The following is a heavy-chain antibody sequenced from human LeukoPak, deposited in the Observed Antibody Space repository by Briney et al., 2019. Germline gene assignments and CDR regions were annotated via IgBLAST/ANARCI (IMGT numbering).Heavy chain of an antibody. CDR3: ARGISQTTELPDY. CDR1: GFTFSSYW. V-gene: IGHV3-7*01. CDR2: IKQDGSEK. J-gene: IGHJ4*02. D-gene: IGHD4-17*01. Sequence: GGSLRLFCAASGFTFSSYWMSWVRQAPGKGLEWVANIKQDGSEKYYVDSVKGRFTISRDNAKNSLYLQMNSLSAEDTAVYYCARGISQTTELPDYWGQGTLVTVSS.